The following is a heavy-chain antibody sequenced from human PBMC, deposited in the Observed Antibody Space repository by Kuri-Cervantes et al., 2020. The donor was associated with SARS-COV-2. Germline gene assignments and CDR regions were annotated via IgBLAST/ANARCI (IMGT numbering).Heavy chain of an antibody. CDR2: INPNSGGT. CDR3: ARDLWSVVRGVIARWFDP. D-gene: IGHD3-10*01. Sequence: ASVKVSCKASGYTFTGYYMHWVRQAPGQGLEWMGWINPNSGGTNYAQKFQGRVTMTRDTSISTAYMELSRLRSDDTAVYYCARDLWSVVRGVIARWFDPWGQGTLFTVSS. CDR1: GYTFTGYY. J-gene: IGHJ5*02. V-gene: IGHV1-2*02.